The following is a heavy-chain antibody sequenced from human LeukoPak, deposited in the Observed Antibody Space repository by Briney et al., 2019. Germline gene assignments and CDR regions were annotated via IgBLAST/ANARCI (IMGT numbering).Heavy chain of an antibody. CDR3: LIFGVVIVDY. J-gene: IGHJ4*02. Sequence: GGSLRLSCGASGFIFSSYGMSWVRQAPGKGLEWVSSISGSGDTTYYADSVKGRFTIFRDNFKNTLYLQMNSLGAEDTAVYYCLIFGVVIVDYRGQGTLVTVPS. CDR1: GFIFSSYG. CDR2: ISGSGDTT. D-gene: IGHD3-3*01. V-gene: IGHV3-23*01.